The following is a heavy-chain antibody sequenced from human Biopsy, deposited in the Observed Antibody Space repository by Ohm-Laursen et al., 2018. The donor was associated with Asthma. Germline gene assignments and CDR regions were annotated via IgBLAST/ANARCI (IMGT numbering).Heavy chain of an antibody. J-gene: IGHJ4*02. Sequence: SLRLSCTASGFTFSSYAMHWVRQAPGKGLEWVAVISYDGSNKYYADSVKGRFTIPRDNSKNTLYLQMNSLRAEDTAVYYCARDLHPTNHLGELSEGFDYWGQGTLVTVSS. D-gene: IGHD3-16*02. CDR3: ARDLHPTNHLGELSEGFDY. CDR1: GFTFSSYA. V-gene: IGHV3-30-3*01. CDR2: ISYDGSNK.